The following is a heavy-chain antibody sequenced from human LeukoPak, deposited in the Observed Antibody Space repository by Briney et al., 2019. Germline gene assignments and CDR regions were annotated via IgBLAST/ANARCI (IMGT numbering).Heavy chain of an antibody. V-gene: IGHV3-23*01. D-gene: IGHD3-3*01. CDR3: AKDLPGITIFGALHY. CDR1: GLTVSSNY. CDR2: ITAGGGST. J-gene: IGHJ4*02. Sequence: PGGSLRLSCAASGLTVSSNYMSWVRQAPGKGLEWVSTITAGGGSTYYGDSVKGRFTISRDNSKNTLYLQLNSLRADDTAVYYCAKDLPGITIFGALHYWGQGALVTVS.